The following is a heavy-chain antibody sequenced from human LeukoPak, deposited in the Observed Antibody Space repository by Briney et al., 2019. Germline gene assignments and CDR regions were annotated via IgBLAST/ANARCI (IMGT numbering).Heavy chain of an antibody. CDR3: ARENTVNYFDY. J-gene: IGHJ4*02. Sequence: PSETLSLTCAVYGGSFSGYYWSWIRQPPGKGLEWIGEINHSGGTNYNPSLKSRVTISVDTSKNQFSLKLSSVTAADTAVYYCARENTVNYFDYWGQGTLVTVSS. CDR2: INHSGGT. CDR1: GGSFSGYY. D-gene: IGHD4-17*01. V-gene: IGHV4-34*01.